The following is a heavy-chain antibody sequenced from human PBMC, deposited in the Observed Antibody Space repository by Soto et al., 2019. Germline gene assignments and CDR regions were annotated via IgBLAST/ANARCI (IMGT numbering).Heavy chain of an antibody. J-gene: IGHJ4*02. V-gene: IGHV3-30-3*01. CDR3: ARETEALDY. CDR1: GFTFSSYA. CDR2: ISYDGSNK. Sequence: QVQLVGSGGGVVQPGRSLRLSCAASGFTFSSYAMHWVRQAPGKGLEWVAVISYDGSNKYYADSVKGRFTISRDSSKNTLYLQMNSLRPEDTAVYYCARETEALDYWGQGTLVTVSS.